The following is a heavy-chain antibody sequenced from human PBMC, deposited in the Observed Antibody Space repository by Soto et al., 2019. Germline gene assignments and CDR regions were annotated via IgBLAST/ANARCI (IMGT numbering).Heavy chain of an antibody. V-gene: IGHV1-69*01. J-gene: IGHJ6*02. D-gene: IGHD3-3*01. Sequence: QVQLVQSGAEVKKPGSSVKVSCKASGGTFSSYAISWVRQAPGQGLEWMGGIIPIFGTANYAQKFQGRVTITADESTSTAYMELSSLRSEDTDVYYCARVNTILGVVMYYYYYGMDVWGQGTTVTVSS. CDR1: GGTFSSYA. CDR2: IIPIFGTA. CDR3: ARVNTILGVVMYYYYYGMDV.